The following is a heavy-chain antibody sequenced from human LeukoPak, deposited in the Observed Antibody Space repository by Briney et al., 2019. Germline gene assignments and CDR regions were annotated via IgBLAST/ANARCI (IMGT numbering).Heavy chain of an antibody. CDR1: GYTFTSYG. CDR3: ARDLISKIWFGESCFDY. Sequence: APVKVSCKASGYTFTSYGISWVRQAPGQGLEWMGWISAYNGNTNYAQKLQGRATMTTDTSTSTAYMELRSLRSDDTAVYYCARDLISKIWFGESCFDYWGQGTLVTVSS. J-gene: IGHJ4*02. D-gene: IGHD3-10*01. CDR2: ISAYNGNT. V-gene: IGHV1-18*04.